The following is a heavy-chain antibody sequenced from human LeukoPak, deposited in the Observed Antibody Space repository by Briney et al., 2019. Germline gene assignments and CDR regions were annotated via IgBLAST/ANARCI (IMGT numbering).Heavy chain of an antibody. J-gene: IGHJ5*02. D-gene: IGHD4-17*01. Sequence: TPSETLSLTCTVSGGSISSYYWNWIRQPAGKGLEWIGRIYTSGSTNYNPSLKSRVTMSVDTSKNQFSLKLSSVTAADTAVYYCARERDYGDANWFDPWGQGTLVTVSS. V-gene: IGHV4-4*07. CDR1: GGSISSYY. CDR3: ARERDYGDANWFDP. CDR2: IYTSGST.